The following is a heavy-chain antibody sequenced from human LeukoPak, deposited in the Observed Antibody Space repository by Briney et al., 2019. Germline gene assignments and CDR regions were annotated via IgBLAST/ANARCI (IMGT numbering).Heavy chain of an antibody. J-gene: IGHJ4*02. CDR3: ARGRRWLTQRGLVESFDY. Sequence: PSETLSPTCAVYGGSFSGYYWSWIRQPPGKGLEWIGEINHSGSTNYNPSLKSRVTISVDTSKNQFSLKLSSVTAADTAVYYCARGRRWLTQRGLVESFDYWGQGTLVTVSS. CDR1: GGSFSGYY. D-gene: IGHD6-19*01. V-gene: IGHV4-34*01. CDR2: INHSGST.